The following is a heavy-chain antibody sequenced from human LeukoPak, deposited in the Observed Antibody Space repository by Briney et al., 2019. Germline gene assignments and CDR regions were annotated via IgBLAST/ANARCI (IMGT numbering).Heavy chain of an antibody. CDR1: GFAFSTYG. CDR3: AKDLLAYGDYGSPED. CDR2: IRYDASKR. Sequence: PGGSLRLSCAASGFAFSTYGIHWVRQAPDKGLEWMAFIRYDASKRVYLDSVKGRFTIYRDNSKNTLYLEMKSLRAEDTAVYFCAKDLLAYGDYGSPEDWGHGTLVTVSS. J-gene: IGHJ4*03. V-gene: IGHV3-30*02. D-gene: IGHD4-17*01.